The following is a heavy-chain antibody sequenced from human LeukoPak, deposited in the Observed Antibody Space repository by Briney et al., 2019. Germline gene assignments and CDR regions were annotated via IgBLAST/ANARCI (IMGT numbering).Heavy chain of an antibody. V-gene: IGHV3-30*02. CDR1: GLTFTSHG. CDR3: ARDRGKDYFDS. CDR2: VRNDASDT. D-gene: IGHD4-23*01. J-gene: IGHJ4*02. Sequence: GGSLRLSCTTSGLTFTSHGFHWLGQVVGKKLEWVAFVRNDASDTYHANSVKGRFSVSRDDSKNTLYLQMNSLRPEDTAIYYCARDRGKDYFDSWGQGTQVTVSS.